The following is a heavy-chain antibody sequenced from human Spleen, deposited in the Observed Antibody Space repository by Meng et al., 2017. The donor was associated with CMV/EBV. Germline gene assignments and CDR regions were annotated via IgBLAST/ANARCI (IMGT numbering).Heavy chain of an antibody. D-gene: IGHD2-2*02. CDR3: ARHGYCSSTSCYITAGGFDP. V-gene: IGHV4-39*01. Sequence: SETLSLTCTVSGGSISSSSYYWGWIRQPPGKGLEWIGSIYYNGNTYYNPSLKSRFTISVDTSKNQFFLKLRSVTAADTAVYHCARHGYCSSTSCYITAGGFDPWGQGTLVTVSS. CDR2: IYYNGNT. CDR1: GGSISSSSYY. J-gene: IGHJ5*02.